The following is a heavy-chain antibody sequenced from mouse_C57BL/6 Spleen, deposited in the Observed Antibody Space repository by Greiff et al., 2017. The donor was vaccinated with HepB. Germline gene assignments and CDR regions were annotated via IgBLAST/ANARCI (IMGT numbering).Heavy chain of an antibody. V-gene: IGHV1-18*01. CDR2: INPNNGGT. J-gene: IGHJ4*01. CDR1: GYTFTDYN. Sequence: EVQLQESGPELVKPGASVKIPCKASGYTFTDYNMDWVKQSHGKSLEWIGDINPNNGGTIYNQKFKGKATLTVDKSSSTAYMELRSLTSEDTAVYYCARMYLLHFGYAMDYWGQGTSVTVSS. CDR3: ARMYLLHFGYAMDY. D-gene: IGHD2-1*01.